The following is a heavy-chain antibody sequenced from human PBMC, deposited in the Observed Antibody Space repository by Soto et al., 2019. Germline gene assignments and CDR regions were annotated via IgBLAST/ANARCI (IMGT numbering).Heavy chain of an antibody. D-gene: IGHD4-17*01. CDR1: GYTLIKNP. Sequence: QVHLLQSGAEVRQPGASVRLSCKASGYTLIKNPMHWVRQAPGQSLEWMGWIDAGKDDTKYSQIFQGRVTISRDTSASTSYMELRSLTSEDTAVYSCARDNDYGDRGSFDYWGQGTLVTVSS. CDR2: IDAGKDDT. V-gene: IGHV1-3*01. J-gene: IGHJ4*02. CDR3: ARDNDYGDRGSFDY.